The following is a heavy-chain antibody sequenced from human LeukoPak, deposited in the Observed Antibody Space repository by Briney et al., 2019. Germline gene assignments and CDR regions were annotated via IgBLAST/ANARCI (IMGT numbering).Heavy chain of an antibody. V-gene: IGHV4-59*01. Sequence: PSETLSLTCSVPDGSINSYYWNWIRRPPGKGLEWIGYIYYNGNTNYSPSLKSRVTTLVDTSKNLFSLKVSSVTAADTAVYYCARGRSNYYGMDVWGQGTTVTVSS. CDR2: IYYNGNT. CDR1: DGSINSYY. J-gene: IGHJ6*02. CDR3: ARGRSNYYGMDV. D-gene: IGHD1-26*01.